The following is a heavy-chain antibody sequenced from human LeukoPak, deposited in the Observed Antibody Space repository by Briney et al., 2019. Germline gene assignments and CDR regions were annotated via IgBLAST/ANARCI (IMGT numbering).Heavy chain of an antibody. CDR3: TRRHSSGSN. D-gene: IGHD6-19*01. CDR1: GFTVSPNY. Sequence: GGCLRLSCAASGFTVSPNYMSWVRQAPGKGLEWVSVIYSGGITYYADSVKGRFNISRDNSKNTLYLQMNSLRPEDTALYYCTRRHSSGSNWGQGTLVTVSS. J-gene: IGHJ4*02. V-gene: IGHV3-66*02. CDR2: IYSGGIT.